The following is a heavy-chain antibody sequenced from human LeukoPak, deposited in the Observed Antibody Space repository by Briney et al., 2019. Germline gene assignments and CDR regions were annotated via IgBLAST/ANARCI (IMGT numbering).Heavy chain of an antibody. J-gene: IGHJ6*03. CDR1: GGSISSSSYY. Sequence: PSETLSLTCTVSGGSISSSSYYWGWIRQPPGKGLEWIGSIYYSGSTYYNPSLKSRVTISVDTSKNQFSLKLSSVTAADTAVYYCARATYYYVSSGYYYYYYYYMDVWGKGTTVTVSS. V-gene: IGHV4-39*01. CDR2: IYYSGST. D-gene: IGHD3-22*01. CDR3: ARATYYYVSSGYYYYYYYYMDV.